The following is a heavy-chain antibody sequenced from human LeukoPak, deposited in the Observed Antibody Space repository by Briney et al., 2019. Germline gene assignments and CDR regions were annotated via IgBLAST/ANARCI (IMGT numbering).Heavy chain of an antibody. V-gene: IGHV4-30-2*01. CDR2: IYHSGGT. J-gene: IGHJ3*02. CDR3: ARDRGYSYGNAFDI. D-gene: IGHD5-18*01. CDR1: GGSISSGGYS. Sequence: PSQTLSLTCAVSGGSISSGGYSWSWIRQPPGKGLEWIGYIYHSGGTYYNPSLKSRVTISVDRSKNQFSLKLSSVTAADTAVYYCARDRGYSYGNAFDIWGQGTMVTVSS.